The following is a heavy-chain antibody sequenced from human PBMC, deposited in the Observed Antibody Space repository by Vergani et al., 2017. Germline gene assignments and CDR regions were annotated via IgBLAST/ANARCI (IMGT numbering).Heavy chain of an antibody. CDR3: ARETLYSGADYYYMDV. J-gene: IGHJ6*03. CDR1: GFTFSNAW. V-gene: IGHV3-11*01. CDR2: ISSRGSSI. Sequence: VQLVESGGGLVKPGGSLRLSCAASGFTFSNAWMSWVRQAPGKGLEWVSYISSRGSSIYYADSVKGRFTISRDNAKNSLYLQMNSLRAGDTAVYYCARETLYSGADYYYMDVWGK. D-gene: IGHD1-26*01.